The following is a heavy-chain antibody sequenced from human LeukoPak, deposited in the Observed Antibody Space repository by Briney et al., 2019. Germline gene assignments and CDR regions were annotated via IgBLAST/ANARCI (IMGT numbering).Heavy chain of an antibody. V-gene: IGHV1-18*01. CDR3: ARVPSGGPFDY. CDR1: GYSFTSYG. CDR2: ISAYNGNT. J-gene: IGHJ4*02. Sequence: GASVKVSCKASGYSFTSYGITWVRQAPGQGLEWMGWISAYNGNTNYAQRLQGRVTMTTDTSTSTAYVELRSLISDDTAVYYCARVPSGGPFDYWGQGTLVTVSP. D-gene: IGHD2-15*01.